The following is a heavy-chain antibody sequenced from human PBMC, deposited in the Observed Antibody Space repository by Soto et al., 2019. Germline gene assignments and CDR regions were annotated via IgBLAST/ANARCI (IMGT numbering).Heavy chain of an antibody. CDR1: GFTFSSYA. CDR3: ARPLWRDDYNWGYFDL. V-gene: IGHV3-30-3*01. D-gene: IGHD4-4*01. CDR2: ISYDGSNK. Sequence: QVQLVESGGGEVQPGRSLRLSCAASGFTFSSYAMHWVRQAPGKGLEWVAVISYDGSNKYYADSVKGRFTISRDNSKNTLYLRMNSLRTEDTAVYYCARPLWRDDYNWGYFDLWGRGTLVTVSS. J-gene: IGHJ2*01.